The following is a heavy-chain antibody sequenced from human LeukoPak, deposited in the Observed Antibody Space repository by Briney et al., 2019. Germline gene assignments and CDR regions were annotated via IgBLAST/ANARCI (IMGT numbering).Heavy chain of an antibody. V-gene: IGHV3-43D*03. CDR3: ARRYSSGSLETYFDL. J-gene: IGHJ2*01. D-gene: IGHD6-25*01. Sequence: GGSLRLSCAASGFTFDDYAMHWVRHAPGKGLEWVSLISWDGGSTYYADSVKGRFTISRDNSKNSLYLQMNSLRAEDTAVYYCARRYSSGSLETYFDLWGRGTLVTVSS. CDR2: ISWDGGST. CDR1: GFTFDDYA.